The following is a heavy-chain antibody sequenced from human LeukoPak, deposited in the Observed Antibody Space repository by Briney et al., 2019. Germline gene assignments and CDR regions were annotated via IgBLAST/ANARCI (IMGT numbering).Heavy chain of an antibody. J-gene: IGHJ4*02. CDR1: GASITSTNW. V-gene: IGHV4-4*02. Sequence: KTSETLSLTCGVSGASITSTNWWSWVRQPPGQGLEWIGEISLTGRTNYNPSLIGRVIMSLDESRNQLSLTLTSVTAADTAMYYCTRESGPYCPFGYWGQGTLVVVPS. CDR3: TRESGPYCPFGY. D-gene: IGHD1-26*01. CDR2: ISLTGRT.